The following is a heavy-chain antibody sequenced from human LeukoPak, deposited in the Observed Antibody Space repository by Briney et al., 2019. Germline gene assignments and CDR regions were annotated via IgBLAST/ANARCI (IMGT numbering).Heavy chain of an antibody. J-gene: IGHJ4*02. V-gene: IGHV3-30*18. Sequence: GGSLRLSCAASGFTFSSYGMHWVRQAPGKGLEWVAVISYDGSNKYYADSVKGRFTTSRDNSKNTLYLQMNSLRAEDTAVYYCAKAEPGPDYWGQGTLVTVSS. D-gene: IGHD1-1*01. CDR2: ISYDGSNK. CDR3: AKAEPGPDY. CDR1: GFTFSSYG.